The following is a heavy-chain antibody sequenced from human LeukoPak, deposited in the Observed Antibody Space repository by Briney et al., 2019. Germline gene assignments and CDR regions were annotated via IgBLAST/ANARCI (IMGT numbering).Heavy chain of an antibody. CDR3: ARGGSYDFWSGYFTGYYMDV. CDR2: INSDGSST. Sequence: TGGSLRLSCAASGFTFSSYWMHWVRQAPGKGLVWVSRINSDGSSTSYADSVKGRFTIPRDNAKNTLYLQMNSLRAEDTAVYYCARGGSYDFWSGYFTGYYMDVWGKGTTVTVSS. J-gene: IGHJ6*03. V-gene: IGHV3-74*01. CDR1: GFTFSSYW. D-gene: IGHD3-3*01.